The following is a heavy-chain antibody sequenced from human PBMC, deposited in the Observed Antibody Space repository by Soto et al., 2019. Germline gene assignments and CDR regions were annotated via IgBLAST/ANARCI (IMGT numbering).Heavy chain of an antibody. Sequence: SETLSLTCAVYGGSFSGYYWSWIRQPPGKGLEWIGEINHSGSTNYNPSLKSRVTISVDTSKNQFSLKLSSVTAADTAVYYCATAGIDYDILTGYYLVGYYFDYWGQGTLVTVSS. CDR1: GGSFSGYY. V-gene: IGHV4-34*01. CDR3: ATAGIDYDILTGYYLVGYYFDY. CDR2: INHSGST. J-gene: IGHJ4*02. D-gene: IGHD3-9*01.